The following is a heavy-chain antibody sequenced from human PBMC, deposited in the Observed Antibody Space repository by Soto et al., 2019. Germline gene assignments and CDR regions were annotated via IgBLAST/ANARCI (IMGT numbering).Heavy chain of an antibody. Sequence: SETLSLTCTVSGGSISSGGYYWSWIRQHPGKGLEWIGYIYYSGSTYYNPSLKSRVTISVDTSKNQFSLKLSSVTASDTAVYYCARDRGYGSGSYHYWGQGTTVTVSS. J-gene: IGHJ6*02. D-gene: IGHD3-10*01. CDR3: ARDRGYGSGSYHY. V-gene: IGHV4-31*03. CDR1: GGSISSGGYY. CDR2: IYYSGST.